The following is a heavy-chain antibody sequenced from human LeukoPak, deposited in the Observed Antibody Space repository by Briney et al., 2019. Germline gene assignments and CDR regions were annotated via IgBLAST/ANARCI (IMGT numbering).Heavy chain of an antibody. V-gene: IGHV4-61*01. J-gene: IGHJ4*02. Sequence: SETLSLTCTVSGGSVSSGSYYWSWIRQPPGKGLEWIGYIYYSGSTNYNPSLKSRVTISVDTSKNRFSLKVSSVTAADTAVYYCARDSYTSSIDSWGQGTLVTVSS. D-gene: IGHD6-6*01. CDR3: ARDSYTSSIDS. CDR2: IYYSGST. CDR1: GGSVSSGSYY.